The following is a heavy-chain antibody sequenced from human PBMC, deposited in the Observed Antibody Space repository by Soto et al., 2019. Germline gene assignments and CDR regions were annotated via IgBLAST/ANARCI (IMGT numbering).Heavy chain of an antibody. CDR2: IDPSDSCT. D-gene: IGHD1-26*01. V-gene: IGHV5-10-1*01. CDR1: GYSFTSYW. CDR3: ARHDLGVVVGATGFDY. J-gene: IGHJ4*02. Sequence: GESLKISCKGSGYSFTSYWISWVRQMPGKGLEWMGRIDPSDSCTNYSPSFQGHVTISADKSISTAYLQWSSLKASDTAMYYCARHDLGVVVGATGFDYWGQGTLVTVSS.